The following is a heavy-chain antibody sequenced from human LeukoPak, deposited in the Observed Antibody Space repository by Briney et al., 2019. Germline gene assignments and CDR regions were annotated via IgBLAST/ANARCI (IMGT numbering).Heavy chain of an antibody. V-gene: IGHV3-30-3*01. CDR2: TSSDLNVK. Sequence: GGSLRLSCAASGFTFRSYVIHWVRQAPGKGLEWVAVTSSDLNVKLYADSVKGRFTISRDNSRSTLYLQMNSLRPEDTAIYYCAREGYYGSGSPPSLYFDHWGQGTLVTVSS. CDR3: AREGYYGSGSPPSLYFDH. J-gene: IGHJ4*02. CDR1: GFTFRSYV. D-gene: IGHD3-10*01.